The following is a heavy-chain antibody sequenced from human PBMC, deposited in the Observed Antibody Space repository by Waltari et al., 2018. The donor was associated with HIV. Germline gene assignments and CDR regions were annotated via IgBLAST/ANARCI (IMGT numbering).Heavy chain of an antibody. CDR3: AKEVAVAGSLGHYYFSGLDV. Sequence: QEQLVESGGNVVQPGTSLRLYCAASGFTFTSYGMHWVRKAPGKGLEWVAVISYDGNYKHYSDAVKGRFTISRDNFKRTVDLQMYTLRPDDTAVYYCAKEVAVAGSLGHYYFSGLDVWGQGTTVTVS. J-gene: IGHJ6*02. D-gene: IGHD6-19*01. CDR1: GFTFTSYG. V-gene: IGHV3-30*18. CDR2: ISYDGNYK.